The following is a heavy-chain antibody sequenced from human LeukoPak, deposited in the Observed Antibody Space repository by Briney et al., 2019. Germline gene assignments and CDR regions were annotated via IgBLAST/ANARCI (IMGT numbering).Heavy chain of an antibody. CDR2: ISAYNGNT. D-gene: IGHD3-10*01. CDR3: ASHYYGSGSYLYYYYGMDV. Sequence: GASVKVSCKASGYTFTSYGISWVRQAPGQGLEWMGWISAYNGNTNYAQKLQGRVTMTTDTSTSTAYMELRSLRSDDTAVYYCASHYYGSGSYLYYYYGMDVWGQGTTVTVSS. CDR1: GYTFTSYG. V-gene: IGHV1-18*01. J-gene: IGHJ6*02.